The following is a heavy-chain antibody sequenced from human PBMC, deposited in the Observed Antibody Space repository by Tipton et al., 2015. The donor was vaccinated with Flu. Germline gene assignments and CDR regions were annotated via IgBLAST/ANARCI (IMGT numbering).Heavy chain of an antibody. CDR3: ARVTGASTAYRMDV. Sequence: SLRLSCEASGFTVSNNYMSWVRQAPGKGLEWVLVSYTDERTKLSDPVKGRFTISRYSSRNILHLQMNSLRAEDTAVYYCARVTGASTAYRMDVWGQGTTVTVSS. CDR1: GFTVSNNY. D-gene: IGHD2-2*01. V-gene: IGHV3-53*01. J-gene: IGHJ6*02. CDR2: SYTDERT.